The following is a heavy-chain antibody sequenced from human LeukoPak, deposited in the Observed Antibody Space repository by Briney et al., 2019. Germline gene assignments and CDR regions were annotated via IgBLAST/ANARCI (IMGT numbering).Heavy chain of an antibody. Sequence: GASVTVSCKASGYTFTSYDINWVRQATGQGLEWMGWMNPNSGNTGYAQKFQGRVTMTRNTSISTAYMELSSLRSEDTAVYYCARVDDYYDSSGLDYFDYWGQGTLVTVSS. V-gene: IGHV1-8*01. CDR3: ARVDDYYDSSGLDYFDY. D-gene: IGHD3-22*01. CDR1: GYTFTSYD. J-gene: IGHJ4*02. CDR2: MNPNSGNT.